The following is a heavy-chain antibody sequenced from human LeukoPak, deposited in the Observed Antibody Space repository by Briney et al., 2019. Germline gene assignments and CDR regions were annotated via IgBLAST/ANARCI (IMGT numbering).Heavy chain of an antibody. J-gene: IGHJ4*02. CDR1: GGSISSSNW. CDR3: ARSVRSSSWYPFDY. V-gene: IGHV4-4*02. Sequence: SETLSLTCAVSGGSISSSNWWSWVRQPPGKGLEWIGEIYHSGSTNYNPSLKSRVTISVDKSKNQFSLKLSSVTAADTAVYYCARSVRSSSWYPFDYWGQGTLVTVSS. D-gene: IGHD6-13*01. CDR2: IYHSGST.